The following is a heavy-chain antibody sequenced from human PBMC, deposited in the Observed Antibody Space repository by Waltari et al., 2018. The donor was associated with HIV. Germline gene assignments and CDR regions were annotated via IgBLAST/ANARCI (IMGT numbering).Heavy chain of an antibody. CDR2: IYLADAK. V-gene: IGHV2-5*02. CDR3: AHGLATADDLFYFHY. Sequence: QITLKESGPTLIHPTGTLTLTCTFSAFSLKTSGVGVAWIRQPPGGALEWLALIYLADAKRYTPPLTGRVTFAKGTSANEVVFTMNNVDPADTATYFCAHGLATADDLFYFHYWGQGISVTVSS. J-gene: IGHJ4*02. D-gene: IGHD3-3*01. CDR1: AFSLKTSGVG.